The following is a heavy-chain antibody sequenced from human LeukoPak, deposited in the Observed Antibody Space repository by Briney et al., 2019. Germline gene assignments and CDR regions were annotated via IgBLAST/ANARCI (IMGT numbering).Heavy chain of an antibody. CDR2: IKQDGSEK. J-gene: IGHJ4*02. Sequence: PGGSLRLSCAASRFTFSSYWMSLVRQAPGKGLEWVANIKQDGSEKYCVDSVKGRFTISRDNAKNSLYLQMNSLRAEDTAVYYCARDSLTYYYDSSGPTDYWGQGTLVTVSS. CDR3: ARDSLTYYYDSSGPTDY. CDR1: RFTFSSYW. V-gene: IGHV3-7*01. D-gene: IGHD3-22*01.